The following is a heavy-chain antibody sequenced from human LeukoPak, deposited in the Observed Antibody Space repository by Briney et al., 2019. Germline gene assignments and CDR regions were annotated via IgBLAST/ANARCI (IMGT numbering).Heavy chain of an antibody. D-gene: IGHD3-9*01. CDR1: GFTFSSYE. CDR3: AKCILTGYYKGYMDV. CDR2: ISGSGVST. V-gene: IGHV3-23*01. Sequence: PGGSLRLSCAASGFTFSSYEMNWVRQAPGKGLEWVSAISGSGVSTYYADSVKGRFTISRDNSKNSLYLQMNSLRAEDTAVYYCAKCILTGYYKGYMDVWGKGTTVTISS. J-gene: IGHJ6*03.